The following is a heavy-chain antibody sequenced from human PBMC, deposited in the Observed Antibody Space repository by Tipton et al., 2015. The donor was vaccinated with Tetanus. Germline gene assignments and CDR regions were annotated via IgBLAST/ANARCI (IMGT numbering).Heavy chain of an antibody. Sequence: QLVQSGAEVKKPGSSVKVSCKASGGGFSKFAISWLRPAPGQGVELMGTIIPALSTTTYEQKFRGRITITADGSTSTAYMELSSLTSDDTAVYYCARKQASCYGGCWFDPWGQGTLVTVSS. CDR1: GGGFSKFA. D-gene: IGHD2-2*01. CDR2: IIPALSTT. V-gene: IGHV1-69*18. CDR3: ARKQASCYGGCWFDP. J-gene: IGHJ5*02.